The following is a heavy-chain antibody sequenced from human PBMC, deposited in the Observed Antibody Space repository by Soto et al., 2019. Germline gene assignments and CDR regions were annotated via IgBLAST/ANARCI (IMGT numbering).Heavy chain of an antibody. V-gene: IGHV2-5*01. CDR3: ALRHFEILTGPFDS. CDR2: MYWHDDK. Sequence: SGPTLVHPTQTLTLPCTFSGFSLTNTGVTVGWIRQPPGKALEWLALMYWHDDKRYNPSLRNRLTIAKDTSKNLVVLTLANVGPVDSCTYFCALRHFEILTGPFDSWGRGTLVTVSS. D-gene: IGHD3-9*01. J-gene: IGHJ5*01. CDR1: GFSLTNTGVT.